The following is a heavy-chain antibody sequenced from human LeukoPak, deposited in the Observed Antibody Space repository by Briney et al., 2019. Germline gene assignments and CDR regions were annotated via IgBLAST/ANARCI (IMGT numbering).Heavy chain of an antibody. V-gene: IGHV3-48*01. J-gene: IGHJ4*02. CDR1: GITLRSYI. Sequence: GGSLRLSCEGSGITLRSYIIHWVRQTPGKGLEWVSYISNRNVVYYADSVKGRFTISRDNSKNTLYLQMNSLRAEDTAVYYCAKDSVTMIVRARSRPPGDYWGQGTLVTVSS. CDR3: AKDSVTMIVRARSRPPGDY. CDR2: ISNRNVV. D-gene: IGHD3-22*01.